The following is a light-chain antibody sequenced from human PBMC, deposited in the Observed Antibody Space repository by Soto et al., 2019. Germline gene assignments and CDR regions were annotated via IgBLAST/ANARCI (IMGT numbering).Light chain of an antibody. CDR1: QGISSY. V-gene: IGKV1-8*01. CDR2: AAS. CDR3: QQYYSYST. Sequence: AIRMTQSPSSLSASTGDRVTITCRASQGISSYLAWYQQKPGKAPKLLIYAASTLQSWVPSRFSGSGFGTNFPLTINCLQSEDFATYYCQQYYSYSTFGQGTKWKS. J-gene: IGKJ1*01.